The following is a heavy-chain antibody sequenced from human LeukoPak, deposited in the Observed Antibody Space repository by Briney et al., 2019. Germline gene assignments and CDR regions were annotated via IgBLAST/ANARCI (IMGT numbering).Heavy chain of an antibody. Sequence: GGSLRLSCAASGFTFNSYTMSWVRLAPGKGLEWVSSVGGAGADTWYADSVKGRFTISRDNAKNTLYLQMNSLRAEDTAVYYCASLDGYHYYFDYWGQGTLVTVSS. CDR3: ASLDGYHYYFDY. D-gene: IGHD5-24*01. CDR1: GFTFNSYT. V-gene: IGHV3-23*01. J-gene: IGHJ4*02. CDR2: VGGAGADT.